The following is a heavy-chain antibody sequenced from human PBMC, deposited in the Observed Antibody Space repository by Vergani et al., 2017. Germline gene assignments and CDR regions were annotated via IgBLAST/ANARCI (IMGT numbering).Heavy chain of an antibody. V-gene: IGHV3-20*01. J-gene: IGHJ6*01. D-gene: IGHD2/OR15-2a*01. CDR3: ARGGLYSFYYFMNV. CDR1: GFSFDQFG. CDR2: ISFNGLTV. Sequence: EVELVDSGGKVVRPGGSLRLSCVASGFSFDQFGMMWVRQSPGKGPEWVAVISFNGLTVGYSESVEGRFTISRDNSKKSLFLQMSNVRAEDTASYHCARGGLYSFYYFMNVWGNGTTVKVSS.